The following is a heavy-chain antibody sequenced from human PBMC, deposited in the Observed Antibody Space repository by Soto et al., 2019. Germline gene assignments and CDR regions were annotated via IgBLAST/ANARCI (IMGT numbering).Heavy chain of an antibody. J-gene: IGHJ4*02. V-gene: IGHV4-30-4*01. CDR1: GGSISSGDYY. CDR2: IYYRGST. CDR3: ARGAPRNGDSTH. D-gene: IGHD4-17*01. Sequence: QVQLQESGPGLVKPSQTLSLTCTVSGGSISSGDYYWSWIRQPPGKGLEWIGYIYYRGSTYYNPSLKSRVTIAVDTSKHQFSLKLSSVTAADTAVYYYARGAPRNGDSTHWGQGTLVTVSP.